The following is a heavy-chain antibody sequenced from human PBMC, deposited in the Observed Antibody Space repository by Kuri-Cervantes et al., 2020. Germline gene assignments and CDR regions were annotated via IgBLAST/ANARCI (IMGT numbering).Heavy chain of an antibody. J-gene: IGHJ3*01. CDR3: VRDRRGGSFDA. V-gene: IGHV3-74*01. D-gene: IGHD3-16*01. CDR2: IHSDGSST. Sequence: GGSLRLSCAASGFTFSSYWMYWVRQAPGKGLVWVSRIHSDGSSTTYADSVKGRFTISRDNAKNTLYVQMNSLRAEDTAVYSCVRDRRGGSFDAWGPGTMVTVSS. CDR1: GFTFSSYW.